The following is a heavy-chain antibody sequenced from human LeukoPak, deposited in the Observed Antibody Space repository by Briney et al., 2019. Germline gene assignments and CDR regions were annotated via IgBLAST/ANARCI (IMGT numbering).Heavy chain of an antibody. D-gene: IGHD3-9*01. J-gene: IGHJ6*04. CDR1: GGSISSYY. V-gene: IGHV4-59*01. CDR2: IYYSGGT. Sequence: SETLSLTCTVSGGSISSYYWSWIRQPPGKGLEWIGYIYYSGGTNYNPSLKSRVTISVDTSKNQFSLKLSSVTAADTAVYYCASLDPWRYGMDVWGKGTTVTVSS. CDR3: ASLDPWRYGMDV.